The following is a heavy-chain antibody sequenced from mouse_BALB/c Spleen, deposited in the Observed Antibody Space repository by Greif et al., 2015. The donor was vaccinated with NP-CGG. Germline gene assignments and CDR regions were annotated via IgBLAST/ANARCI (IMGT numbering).Heavy chain of an antibody. CDR1: GFTFTDYY. D-gene: IGHD2-1*01. CDR3: ARDMGGNYLWFAY. Sequence: EVQLVESGGGLVQPGGSLRLSCATSGFTFTDYYMSWVRQPPGKALEWLGFIRNKANGYTTEYSASVKGRFTISRDNSQSILYLQMNTLRAEDSATYYCARDMGGNYLWFAYWGQGTLVTVSA. V-gene: IGHV7-3*02. CDR2: IRNKANGYTT. J-gene: IGHJ3*01.